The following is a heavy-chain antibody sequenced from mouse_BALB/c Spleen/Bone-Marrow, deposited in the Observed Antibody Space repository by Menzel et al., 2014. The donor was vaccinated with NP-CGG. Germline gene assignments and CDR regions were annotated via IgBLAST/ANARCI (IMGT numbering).Heavy chain of an antibody. CDR1: GFTFSNYW. CDR2: IRLKSNNYAT. V-gene: IGHV6-6*02. CDR3: TTGFAY. J-gene: IGHJ3*01. Sequence: EVKVEESGGGLVQPGRSMKLSCVASGFTFSNYWMNWVRQSPEKGLEWVAEIRLKSNNYATHYAESVRGRFTISRDDSKSSVYLQMNNLGAEDTGIYYCTTGFAYWGQGTLVTVSA.